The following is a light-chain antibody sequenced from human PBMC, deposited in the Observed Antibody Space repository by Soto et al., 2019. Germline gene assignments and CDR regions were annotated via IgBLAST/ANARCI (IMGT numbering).Light chain of an antibody. V-gene: IGLV2-14*03. Sequence: QSALTQPASVSGSPGQSITIYCTGNSSDVGAYNYVSWYQQHPGKVPKLMIYDVSDRPSGVSNRFSGSKSGNTASLTISGLQAEDEADYYCSSFTRSNSYVFGTGTKLTVL. CDR3: SSFTRSNSYV. CDR2: DVS. CDR1: SSDVGAYNY. J-gene: IGLJ1*01.